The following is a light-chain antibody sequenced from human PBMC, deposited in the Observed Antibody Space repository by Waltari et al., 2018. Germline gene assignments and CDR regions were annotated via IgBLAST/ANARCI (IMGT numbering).Light chain of an antibody. CDR3: QKYVNLPAT. CDR1: QSVGRY. V-gene: IGKV3-20*01. Sequence: EIVLTQSLGTLSLSPGERAPLSCRARQSVGRYLAWYQQKPGKAPMLLSYDASTRATGIPDRFSGSGSGTDFSLTISRLDSEDFALYYCQKYVNLPATFGQGTKVEIK. J-gene: IGKJ1*01. CDR2: DAS.